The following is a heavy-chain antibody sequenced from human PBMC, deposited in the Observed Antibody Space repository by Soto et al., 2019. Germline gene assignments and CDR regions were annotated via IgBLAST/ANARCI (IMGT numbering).Heavy chain of an antibody. J-gene: IGHJ5*02. CDR1: GFTFSSYA. D-gene: IGHD5-12*01. CDR2: ISGSGGST. Sequence: GGSLRLSCAASGFTFSSYAMSWVRQAPGKGLEWVSAISGSGGSTYYADSVKGRCTISRDNPKNTLYQQMNSLRAEDTAVYYCARRAPIGARFRWFDPWGQGTLATASS. V-gene: IGHV3-23*01. CDR3: ARRAPIGARFRWFDP.